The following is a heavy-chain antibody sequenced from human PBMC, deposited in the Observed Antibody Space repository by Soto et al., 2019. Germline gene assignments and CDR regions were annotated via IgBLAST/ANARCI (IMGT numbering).Heavy chain of an antibody. D-gene: IGHD3-10*01. V-gene: IGHV3-23*01. Sequence: EVQLLESGGGLVQPGGSLRLSCAASGFTFTSYAMSWVRQAPGKGLEWVSGISGSGGSTFYTDSVKGRFATSSDSSKHMVYLPIDSLTVEDTAVYYCARGKRDSESYSAPLDYWGQGTLVTVSS. J-gene: IGHJ4*02. CDR1: GFTFTSYA. CDR2: ISGSGGST. CDR3: ARGKRDSESYSAPLDY.